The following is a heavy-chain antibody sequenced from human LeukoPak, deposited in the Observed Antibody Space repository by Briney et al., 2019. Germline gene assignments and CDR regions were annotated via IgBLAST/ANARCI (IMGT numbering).Heavy chain of an antibody. CDR1: GFTFSSYA. J-gene: IGHJ1*01. D-gene: IGHD3-3*01. V-gene: IGHV3-7*01. Sequence: GGSLRLSCEASGFTFSSYAMTWVRQAPGKGLDWVGNIKQDGSETYYADSLKGRFTISRDNAKSALYLQMNSLRAEDTAVYYCARDAAYDFRNPYRYFQHWGQGTLVTVSS. CDR2: IKQDGSET. CDR3: ARDAAYDFRNPYRYFQH.